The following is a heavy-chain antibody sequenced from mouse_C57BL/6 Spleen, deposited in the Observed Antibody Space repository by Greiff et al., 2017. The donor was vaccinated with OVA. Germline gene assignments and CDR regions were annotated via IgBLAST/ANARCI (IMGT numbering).Heavy chain of an antibody. CDR3: AREGVTTVGFDY. J-gene: IGHJ2*01. D-gene: IGHD1-1*01. CDR2: ISYDGSN. Sequence: ESGPGLVKPSQSLSLTCSVTGYSITSGYYWNWIRQFPGNKLEWMGYISYDGSNNYNPSLKNRISITRDTSKNQFFLKLNSVTTEDTATYYCAREGVTTVGFDYWGQGTTLTVSS. CDR1: GYSITSGYY. V-gene: IGHV3-6*01.